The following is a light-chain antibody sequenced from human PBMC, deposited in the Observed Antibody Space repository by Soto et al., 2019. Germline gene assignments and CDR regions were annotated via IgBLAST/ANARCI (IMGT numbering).Light chain of an antibody. CDR1: QSLLHSNGYNY. V-gene: IGKV2-28*01. J-gene: IGKJ4*01. Sequence: DLVMTQSPLSLPVTPGEPASISCRSNQSLLHSNGYNYLDWYLQKPGQSPQLLIYLGSNRASGVPDRFSGSGSGTDFTLKISRVEAEDVGVYYCMQAVQTPLTFGGGTKVEIK. CDR3: MQAVQTPLT. CDR2: LGS.